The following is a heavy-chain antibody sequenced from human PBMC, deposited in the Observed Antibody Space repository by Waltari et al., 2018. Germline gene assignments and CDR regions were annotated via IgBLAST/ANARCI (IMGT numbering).Heavy chain of an antibody. D-gene: IGHD6-19*01. CDR3: AKDSKISSGWVYWYFDL. CDR1: GLTFSSYA. Sequence: EVQLLESGGGLVQPGGSLRLSCAASGLTFSSYAMSWVRQAPGKGLEWVSVIYSGGSTYYADSVKGRFTISRDNSKNTLYLQMNSLRAEDTAVYYCAKDSKISSGWVYWYFDLWGRGTLVTVSS. V-gene: IGHV3-23*03. J-gene: IGHJ2*01. CDR2: IYSGGST.